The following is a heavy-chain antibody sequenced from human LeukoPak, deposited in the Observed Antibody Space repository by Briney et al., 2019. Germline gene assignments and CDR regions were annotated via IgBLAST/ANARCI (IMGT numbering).Heavy chain of an antibody. V-gene: IGHV3-23*01. CDR3: AKDPYSNYEGYFDY. D-gene: IGHD4-11*01. Sequence: PGGSLRLSCAASGFTFSSYAMSWVRQAPGKGLEWVSAISGSGGSTYYADSVKGRFTISRDNSKNTLYLQMSSLRAEDTAVYYCAKDPYSNYEGYFDYWGQGTLVTVSS. J-gene: IGHJ4*02. CDR2: ISGSGGST. CDR1: GFTFSSYA.